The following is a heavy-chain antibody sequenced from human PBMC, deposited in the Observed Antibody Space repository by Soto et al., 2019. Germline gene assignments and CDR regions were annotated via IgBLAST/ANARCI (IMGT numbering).Heavy chain of an antibody. Sequence: ASVKVSCKASGYTITSYGISWVRQDPGQGLEWMGWISAYNGNTNYAQKLQGRVTMTTDTSTSTAYMELRSLRSDDTAVYYCARTIFDSSGYYPPPVYYYGMDVWGQGTTVTVSS. V-gene: IGHV1-18*01. CDR1: GYTITSYG. CDR3: ARTIFDSSGYYPPPVYYYGMDV. CDR2: ISAYNGNT. J-gene: IGHJ6*02. D-gene: IGHD3-22*01.